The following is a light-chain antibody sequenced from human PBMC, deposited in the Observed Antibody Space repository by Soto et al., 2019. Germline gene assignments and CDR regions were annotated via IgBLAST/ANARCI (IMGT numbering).Light chain of an antibody. CDR2: QAS. V-gene: IGKV1-5*03. CDR1: QSISRQ. Sequence: DIQMTQSPSTLSASVGDRVSITCRASQSISRQLAWYQQKPGKAPNLLIYQASNLETGVPSRFTGSGSGTEFTLTLSSLQPYDLATDYCLPYQSYWTFCQGTKVEV. J-gene: IGKJ1*01. CDR3: LPYQSYWT.